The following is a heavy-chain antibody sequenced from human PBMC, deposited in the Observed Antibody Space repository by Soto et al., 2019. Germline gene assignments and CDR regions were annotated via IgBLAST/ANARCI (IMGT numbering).Heavy chain of an antibody. CDR3: ARVLSTQWYFDL. V-gene: IGHV1-46*03. Sequence: ASVKVSCKASGYTFTSYYMHWVQQAPGQGLEWMGIINPSGGSTSYAQKFQGRVTMTRDTSTSTVYMELSSLRSEDTAVYYCARVLSTQWYFDLWGRGTLVTVSS. J-gene: IGHJ2*01. CDR2: INPSGGST. CDR1: GYTFTSYY.